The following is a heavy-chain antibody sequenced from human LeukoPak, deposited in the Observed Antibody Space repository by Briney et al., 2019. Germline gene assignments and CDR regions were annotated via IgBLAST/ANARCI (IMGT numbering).Heavy chain of an antibody. D-gene: IGHD3-10*01. CDR3: ARSYYGSGSPWAFDI. CDR2: IYPGDSDT. J-gene: IGHJ3*02. V-gene: IGHV5-51*01. CDR1: GYSFTSYW. Sequence: GESLKISCKGSGYSFTSYWIAWVRQMPGKGLEWMGIIYPGDSDTRYSPSFQGQVTISADKSISTAYLQWSSLKASDTAMYYCARSYYGSGSPWAFDIWGQGTMVTVSS.